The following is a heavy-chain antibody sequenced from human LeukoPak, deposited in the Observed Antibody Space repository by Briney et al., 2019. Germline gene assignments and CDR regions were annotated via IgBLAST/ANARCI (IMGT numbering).Heavy chain of an antibody. J-gene: IGHJ4*02. CDR3: AKSVVPAPIEYLDY. CDR1: GVTFSSYA. Sequence: GGSLRLSCAASGVTFSSYAMGWVRQAPRKGQEWVSAISGSGGSTYYADSVKGRFTISRDNSKNTLYLQMNSLRAEDTAVYYCAKSVVPAPIEYLDYLGQGTLVTVSS. V-gene: IGHV3-23*01. CDR2: ISGSGGST. D-gene: IGHD2-2*01.